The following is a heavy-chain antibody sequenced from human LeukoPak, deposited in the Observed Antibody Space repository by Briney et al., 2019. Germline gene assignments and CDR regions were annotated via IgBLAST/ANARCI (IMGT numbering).Heavy chain of an antibody. CDR3: ATASSVGATNGPFGPRYYYYGMDV. V-gene: IGHV1-24*01. J-gene: IGHJ6*02. Sequence: GASVKVSCKVSGYTLTELSMHWVRQAPGKGLEWMGGFDPEDGETIYAQKFQGRVTMTEDTSTDTAYMELSSLRSEDTAVYYCATASSVGATNGPFGPRYYYYGMDVWGQGTTVTVSS. CDR2: FDPEDGET. D-gene: IGHD1-26*01. CDR1: GYTLTELS.